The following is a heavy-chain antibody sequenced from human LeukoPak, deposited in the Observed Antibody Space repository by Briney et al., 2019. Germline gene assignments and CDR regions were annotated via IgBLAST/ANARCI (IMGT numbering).Heavy chain of an antibody. CDR1: GFTFSSYS. Sequence: GGSLRLSCAASGFTFSSYSMNWARQAPGKGLEWVSSIGIGSDYIYYADSVKGRFTISRDNAKNSLYLQLNSLRAEDTAVYYCARDMYDGSYRGYFDYWGQGALVTVSS. CDR3: ARDMYDGSYRGYFDY. J-gene: IGHJ4*02. D-gene: IGHD1-26*01. V-gene: IGHV3-21*06. CDR2: IGIGSDYI.